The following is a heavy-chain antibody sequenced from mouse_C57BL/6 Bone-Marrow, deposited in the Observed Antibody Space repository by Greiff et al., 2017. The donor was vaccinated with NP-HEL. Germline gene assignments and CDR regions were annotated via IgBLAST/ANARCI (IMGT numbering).Heavy chain of an antibody. D-gene: IGHD4-1*01. J-gene: IGHJ4*01. CDR3: TRGWEDYAMDY. CDR2: IDPETGGT. CDR1: GYTFTDYE. Sequence: VKLVESGAELVRPGASVTLSCKASGYTFTDYEMHWVKQTPVHGLEWIGAIDPETGGTAYNQKFKGKAILTADKSSSTAYMELRSLTSEDSAVYYCTRGWEDYAMDYWGQGTSVTVSS. V-gene: IGHV1-15*01.